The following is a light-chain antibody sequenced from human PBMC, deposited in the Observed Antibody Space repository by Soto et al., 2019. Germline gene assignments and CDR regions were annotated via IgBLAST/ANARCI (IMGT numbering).Light chain of an antibody. CDR1: QGISNY. CDR3: QKYNSAHWT. J-gene: IGKJ1*01. V-gene: IGKV1-27*01. CDR2: AAS. Sequence: DIQMTQSPSSLSASVGDRVTITCRASQGISNYLAWYQQKPGKVPTLLIYAASTLQSGVPSRFSGSGSGTDFTLTISSLQPEDVATYYWQKYNSAHWTFGQGTNVEIK.